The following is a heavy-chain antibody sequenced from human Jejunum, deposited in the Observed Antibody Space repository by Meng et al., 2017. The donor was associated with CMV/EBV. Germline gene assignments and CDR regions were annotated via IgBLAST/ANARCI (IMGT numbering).Heavy chain of an antibody. D-gene: IGHD5/OR15-5a*01. V-gene: IGHV3-9*01. Sequence: SGFTLSDYWMTWVRHLPGKGLEWVSGLSWNGASIGYADSVKGRFTISRDNAKNTLYLQMDSLSSEDSALYYCAKGVLVSGTNYLDNWGQGTLVTVSS. CDR3: AKGVLVSGTNYLDN. CDR2: LSWNGASI. CDR1: GFTLSDYW. J-gene: IGHJ4*02.